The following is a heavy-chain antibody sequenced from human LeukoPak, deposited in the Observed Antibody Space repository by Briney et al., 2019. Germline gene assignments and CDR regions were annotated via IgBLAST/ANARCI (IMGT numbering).Heavy chain of an antibody. CDR2: INHSGST. J-gene: IGHJ4*02. CDR1: GGPFSGYY. D-gene: IGHD3-22*01. V-gene: IGHV4-34*01. Sequence: PSETLSLTCAVYGGPFSGYYWSWIRQPPGKGLEWIGEINHSGSTNYNPSLKSRVTISVDTSKNQFSLKLSSVTAADTAVYYCATTRSSGLDYWGQGTLVTVSS. CDR3: ATTRSSGLDY.